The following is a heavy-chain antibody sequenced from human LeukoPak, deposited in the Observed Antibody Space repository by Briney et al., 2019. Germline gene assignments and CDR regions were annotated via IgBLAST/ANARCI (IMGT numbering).Heavy chain of an antibody. D-gene: IGHD3-9*01. CDR1: GYTFTNYG. CDR3: ARDSRYDILTGLDY. CDR2: INTYSGRR. V-gene: IGHV1-18*01. Sequence: GASVKVSCKASGYTFTNYGIAWVRQAPGQGLEWMGWINTYSGRRNYPEKFEGRVTMTTDTSTSTAYMELRSLGSDDTAVYYCARDSRYDILTGLDYWGQGTLVTVSS. J-gene: IGHJ4*02.